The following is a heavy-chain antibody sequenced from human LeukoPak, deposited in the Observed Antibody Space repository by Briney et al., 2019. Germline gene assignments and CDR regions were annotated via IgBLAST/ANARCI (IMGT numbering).Heavy chain of an antibody. Sequence: SETLSLTCTVSGGSISSYYWSWIRQPPGKGLEWIGYIDYSGSTNYNPSLKGRVTISIDTSKNQFSLKLSSVTAADTAVYYCARGRAGMVTRGQGTLVTVSS. D-gene: IGHD5-18*01. CDR1: GGSISSYY. V-gene: IGHV4-59*01. CDR3: ARGRAGMVT. CDR2: IDYSGST. J-gene: IGHJ4*02.